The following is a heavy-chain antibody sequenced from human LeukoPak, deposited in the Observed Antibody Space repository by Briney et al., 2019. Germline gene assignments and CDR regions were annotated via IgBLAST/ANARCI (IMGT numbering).Heavy chain of an antibody. CDR2: IYYSGSS. J-gene: IGHJ4*02. CDR3: ARHRSGWLQSSFDY. Sequence: SETLSLTCSVSGGSISSSSSYWGWIRQPPGKGLEWIGSIYYSGSSFDNPALKSRVTISVDTSKNQFSLKLSSVTAADTAVYYCARHRSGWLQSSFDYWGQGTPVTVSS. V-gene: IGHV4-39*01. CDR1: GGSISSSSSY. D-gene: IGHD5-24*01.